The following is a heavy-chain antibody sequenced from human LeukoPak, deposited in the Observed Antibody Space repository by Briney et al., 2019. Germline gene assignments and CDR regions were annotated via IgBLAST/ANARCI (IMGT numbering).Heavy chain of an antibody. CDR2: ISSSGSTI. V-gene: IGHV3-48*04. CDR3: ARVKSGSEAFDY. Sequence: GGSLRLSCLASGFTFSRHGMNWVRQAPGKGLEWVSYISSSGSTIYYADSVKGRFTISRDNAKNSLYLQMNSLRAEDTAVYYCARVKSGSEAFDYWGQGTLVTVSS. D-gene: IGHD1-26*01. CDR1: GFTFSRHG. J-gene: IGHJ4*02.